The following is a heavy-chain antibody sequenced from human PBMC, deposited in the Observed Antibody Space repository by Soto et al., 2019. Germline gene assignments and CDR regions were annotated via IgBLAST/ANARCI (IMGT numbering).Heavy chain of an antibody. Sequence: GGSLRLSCAASGFTFSSYWMSWIRQAPGKGLEWVSYISSSGSTIYYADSVKGRFTISRDNAKNSLYLQMNSLRAEDTAVYYCARALGWPAAKGENWFDPWGQGTLVTVSS. CDR1: GFTFSSYW. J-gene: IGHJ5*02. V-gene: IGHV3-11*01. CDR2: ISSSGSTI. CDR3: ARALGWPAAKGENWFDP. D-gene: IGHD2-2*01.